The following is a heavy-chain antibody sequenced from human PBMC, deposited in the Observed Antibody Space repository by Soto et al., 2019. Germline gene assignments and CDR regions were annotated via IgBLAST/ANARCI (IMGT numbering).Heavy chain of an antibody. Sequence: GASVKVSCKASGYTFTGYYMHWVRQAPGQGLGWMGWINPNSGGTNYAQKFQGWVTMTRDTSISTAYMELSRLRSDDTAVYYCARDRSGYYDSNWFDPWGQGTLVTVSS. V-gene: IGHV1-2*04. J-gene: IGHJ5*02. CDR3: ARDRSGYYDSNWFDP. CDR2: INPNSGGT. CDR1: GYTFTGYY. D-gene: IGHD3-22*01.